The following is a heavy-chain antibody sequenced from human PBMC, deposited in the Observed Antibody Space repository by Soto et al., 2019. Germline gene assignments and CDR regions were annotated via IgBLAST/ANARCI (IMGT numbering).Heavy chain of an antibody. CDR1: GGSISSYY. CDR3: ARHRSLYIAASGFDS. V-gene: IGHV4-59*08. D-gene: IGHD6-13*01. CDR2: MYNSGST. J-gene: IGHJ4*02. Sequence: SETLSLTCTVSGGSISSYYWTWIRQPPGKGLEWIGFMYNSGSTHYNPSLKSRVTISLDTSKNQFSLNLRSVTAADTAVYYCARHRSLYIAASGFDSWGQGTLVTVSS.